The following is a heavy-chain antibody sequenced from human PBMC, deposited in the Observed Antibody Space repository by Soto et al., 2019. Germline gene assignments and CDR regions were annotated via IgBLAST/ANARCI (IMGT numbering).Heavy chain of an antibody. Sequence: GGSLRLSCAASGFTFSSYGMHWVRQAPGKGLEWVAVISYDGSNKYYADSVKGRFTISRDNSKNTLYLQMNGLRAEDTAVYYCAKDRRRSGWYLIYYGMDVWGQGTTVTVSS. CDR3: AKDRRRSGWYLIYYGMDV. CDR2: ISYDGSNK. D-gene: IGHD6-19*01. J-gene: IGHJ6*02. CDR1: GFTFSSYG. V-gene: IGHV3-30*18.